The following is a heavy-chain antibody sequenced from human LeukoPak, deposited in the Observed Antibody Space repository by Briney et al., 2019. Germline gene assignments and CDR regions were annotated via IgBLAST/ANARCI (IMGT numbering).Heavy chain of an antibody. V-gene: IGHV6-1*01. CDR3: AREEYDYVWGSYCYTDIGYFDL. CDR1: GDSVSSNSAA. Sequence: SQTLSLTCAISGDSVSSNSAAWNWIRQSPSRGLEWLGRTYYRSKWYNDYAVSVKSRITINPDTSKNQFSLQLNSVTPEDTAVYYCAREEYDYVWGSYCYTDIGYFDLWGRGTLVTVSS. D-gene: IGHD3-16*02. J-gene: IGHJ2*01. CDR2: TYYRSKWYN.